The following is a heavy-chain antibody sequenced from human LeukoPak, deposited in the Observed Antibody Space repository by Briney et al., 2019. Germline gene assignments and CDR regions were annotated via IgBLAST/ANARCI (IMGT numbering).Heavy chain of an antibody. D-gene: IGHD6-13*01. CDR1: GFTFSSYA. CDR3: AREASSWYLGRYYFDY. J-gene: IGHJ4*02. CDR2: ISYDGSNK. V-gene: IGHV3-30*01. Sequence: PGGSLRLSCAASGFTFSSYAMHWVRQAPGKGLEWVAVISYDGSNKYYADSVKGRFTISRDNSKNTLYLQMNSLRAEDTAVYYCAREASSWYLGRYYFDYWGQGTLVTVSS.